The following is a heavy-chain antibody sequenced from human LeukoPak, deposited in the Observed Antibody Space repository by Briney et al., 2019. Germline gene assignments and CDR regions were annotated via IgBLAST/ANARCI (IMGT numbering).Heavy chain of an antibody. V-gene: IGHV4-34*01. Sequence: SQTLSLTCAGYGGSFSGYYWSWIRQPPGKGLEWIGEIRHSGTTHYTPSLKTRVTISLDTSKNQFSLKLTSVTAADTAVYYCARGGIVAAADYWGQGTLVTVSS. CDR2: IRHSGTT. D-gene: IGHD6-13*01. CDR1: GGSFSGYY. J-gene: IGHJ4*02. CDR3: ARGGIVAAADY.